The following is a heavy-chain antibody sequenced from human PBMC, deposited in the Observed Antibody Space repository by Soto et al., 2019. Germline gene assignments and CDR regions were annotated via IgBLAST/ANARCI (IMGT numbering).Heavy chain of an antibody. Sequence: QVQLQESGPGLVKPSQTLSLTCTVSGGSIRSSDYYWSWIRQPPGKGLEWIGYVYYSESAYYNPSLQSRGLISIDTSKNHFSLTLSSVTAADTAVYYCARVIITATGTSGFDSWGQGTLVTVSS. CDR3: ARVIITATGTSGFDS. D-gene: IGHD6-13*01. V-gene: IGHV4-30-4*01. J-gene: IGHJ4*02. CDR2: VYYSESA. CDR1: GGSIRSSDYY.